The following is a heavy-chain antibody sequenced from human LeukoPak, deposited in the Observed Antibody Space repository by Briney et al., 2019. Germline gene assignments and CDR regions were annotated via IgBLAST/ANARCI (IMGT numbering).Heavy chain of an antibody. J-gene: IGHJ6*02. Sequence: ASVKVSCKASGYTFTSYVISWVRQAPGQGLEWMGWISAYNGNTNYAQKLQGRVTMTTDTSTSTAYMELRSLRSDDTAVYYCARDYDILTGYSYYYGMDVWGQGTTVTVSS. D-gene: IGHD3-9*01. CDR1: GYTFTSYV. CDR3: ARDYDILTGYSYYYGMDV. CDR2: ISAYNGNT. V-gene: IGHV1-18*01.